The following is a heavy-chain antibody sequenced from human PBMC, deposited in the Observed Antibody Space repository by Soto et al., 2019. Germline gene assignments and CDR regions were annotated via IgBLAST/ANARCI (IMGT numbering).Heavy chain of an antibody. Sequence: PSETLSLTCVVSGCSISSTTHHWVWVRQPPGKGLEWIASVFYTGTTYYTPSLTSRVIISVDTSKNQFSLRLSSVTAADTAIYYCAREYTSRPTDWGQGTLVTVSS. CDR2: VFYTGTT. J-gene: IGHJ1*01. V-gene: IGHV4-39*02. CDR3: AREYTSRPTD. D-gene: IGHD1-1*01. CDR1: GCSISSTTHH.